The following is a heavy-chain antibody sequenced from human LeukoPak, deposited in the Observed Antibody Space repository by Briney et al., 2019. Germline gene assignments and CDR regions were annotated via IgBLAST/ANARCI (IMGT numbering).Heavy chain of an antibody. V-gene: IGHV3-21*01. CDR2: ISSSSSYI. J-gene: IGHJ4*02. D-gene: IGHD6-13*01. CDR3: ARGDSSSWFMVPTDY. Sequence: GGSLRLSCAASGFTFSSYSMNWVRQAPGKGLEWVSSISSSSSYIYYADSVKGRFTISRGNAKNSLYLQMNSLRAEDTAVYYCARGDSSSWFMVPTDYWGQGTLVTVSS. CDR1: GFTFSSYS.